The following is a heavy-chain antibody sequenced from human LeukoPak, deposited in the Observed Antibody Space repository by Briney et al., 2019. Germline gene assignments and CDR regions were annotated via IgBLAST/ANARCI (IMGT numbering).Heavy chain of an antibody. D-gene: IGHD2-2*01. CDR2: MNPNSGNT. Sequence: GASVKVSCKASGYTFTSYDINWVRQATGQGLEWMGWMNPNSGNTGYAQEFQGRVTMTRNTSISTAYMELSSLRSEDTAVYYCARGRRVVPAAIGYYYYYMDVWGKGTTVTVSS. CDR3: ARGRRVVPAAIGYYYYYMDV. CDR1: GYTFTSYD. V-gene: IGHV1-8*01. J-gene: IGHJ6*03.